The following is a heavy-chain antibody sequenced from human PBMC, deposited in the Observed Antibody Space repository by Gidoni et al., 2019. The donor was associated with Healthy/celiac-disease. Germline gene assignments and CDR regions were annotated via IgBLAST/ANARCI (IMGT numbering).Heavy chain of an antibody. V-gene: IGHV3-7*01. J-gene: IGHJ3*02. Sequence: EVQLVESGGGLVQPGGSLSLSCAPSGFTFSSYWMSWVRQATGKGLEWVANIKQDGSEKYYVESVKGRFTISRDNAKNSLYLQMNSLRAEDTAVYYCAREVDAFDIWGQGTMVTVSS. CDR2: IKQDGSEK. CDR3: AREVDAFDI. CDR1: GFTFSSYW.